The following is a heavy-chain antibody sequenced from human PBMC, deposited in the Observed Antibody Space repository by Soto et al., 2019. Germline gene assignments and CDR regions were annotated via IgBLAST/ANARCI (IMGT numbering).Heavy chain of an antibody. Sequence: EVQLVQSGGGLAQPGKSLRLSCAACGFTFRKFWMHWVRQVPGKGPVWVSYISSDGTTTDYADSVKGRFTISRDNAKDTLYLQMDSLRAEDTAVYYCAIQDCTNDVCLEAAVTVGGALESWGQGTLVTVSS. CDR2: ISSDGTTT. D-gene: IGHD2-8*01. CDR1: GFTFRKFW. J-gene: IGHJ1*01. CDR3: AIQDCTNDVCLEAAVTVGGALES. V-gene: IGHV3-74*01.